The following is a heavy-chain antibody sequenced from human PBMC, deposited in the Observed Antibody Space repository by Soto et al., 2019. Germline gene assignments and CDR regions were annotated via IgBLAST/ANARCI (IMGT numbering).Heavy chain of an antibody. D-gene: IGHD3-10*01. CDR3: ARAPTTQKLLWFGEINDAFDI. Sequence: ASVKVSCKASGYTFTGYYMHWVRQAPGQGLEWMGWINPNSGGTNYAQKFQGWVTMTRDTSISTAYMELSRLRSDDTAVYYCARAPTTQKLLWFGEINDAFDIWGQGTMVTVSS. CDR1: GYTFTGYY. CDR2: INPNSGGT. J-gene: IGHJ3*02. V-gene: IGHV1-2*04.